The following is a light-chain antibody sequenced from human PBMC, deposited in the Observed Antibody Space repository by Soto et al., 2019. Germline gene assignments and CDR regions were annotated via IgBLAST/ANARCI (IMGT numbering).Light chain of an antibody. Sequence: QSALTQPASVSGSPGQSITISCTGTNNDVGAYPYVSWYQQHPGTAPKLIIYEVTNRPSGISDRFSGSKSGNTASLTISGLHAEDESDYYCSSFATSGTTVIFGGGTKLTVL. CDR1: NNDVGAYPY. J-gene: IGLJ2*01. V-gene: IGLV2-14*01. CDR3: SSFATSGTTVI. CDR2: EVT.